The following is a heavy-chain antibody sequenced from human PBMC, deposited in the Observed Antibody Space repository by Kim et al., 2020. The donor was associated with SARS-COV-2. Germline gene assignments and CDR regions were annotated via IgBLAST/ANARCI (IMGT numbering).Heavy chain of an antibody. CDR3: ARIRRKTVAGTFAFDI. D-gene: IGHD6-19*01. V-gene: IGHV4-39*07. J-gene: IGHJ3*02. Sequence: LKSRVTISVDTSKNQFSLKLSSVTAADTAVYYCARIRRKTVAGTFAFDIWGQGTMVTVSS.